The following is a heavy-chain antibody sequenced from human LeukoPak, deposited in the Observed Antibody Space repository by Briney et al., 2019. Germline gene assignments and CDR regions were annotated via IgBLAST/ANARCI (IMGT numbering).Heavy chain of an antibody. J-gene: IGHJ3*02. Sequence: PGGSLRLSCAASGFTFSDYYMSWIRQAPGKGLEWVSVIYSGGSTYYADSVKGRFTISRDNSKNTLYLQMNSLRAEDTAVYYCARVIWSCGGSCYSGAFDIWGQGTMVTVSS. CDR1: GFTFSDYY. D-gene: IGHD2-15*01. V-gene: IGHV3-66*01. CDR2: IYSGGST. CDR3: ARVIWSCGGSCYSGAFDI.